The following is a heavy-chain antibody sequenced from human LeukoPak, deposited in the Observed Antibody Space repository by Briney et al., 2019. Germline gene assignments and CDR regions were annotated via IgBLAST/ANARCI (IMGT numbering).Heavy chain of an antibody. D-gene: IGHD5-24*01. CDR3: ARLYLPATRFDY. J-gene: IGHJ4*02. V-gene: IGHV4-38-2*02. CDR1: GYSISSGDY. CDR2: IHHSGRT. Sequence: SETLSLTCTVSGYSISSGDYCGWVRQPPGKGLEWICSIHHSGRTFYNPSLKSRVTISVDTSSNQFSLKLTSVTPADTAGYYCARLYLPATRFDYWGQGTLVTVSS.